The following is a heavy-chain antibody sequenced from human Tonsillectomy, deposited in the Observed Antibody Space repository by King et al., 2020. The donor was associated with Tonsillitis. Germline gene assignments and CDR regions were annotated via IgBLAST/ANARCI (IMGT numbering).Heavy chain of an antibody. CDR2: IRHSGST. CDR1: GGSFSGDY. Sequence: VQLQQGGAGLFKPSETLSLTCAGYGGSFSGDYWNWIRQPPGRGLAWIGEIRHSGSTNYNPSLKSGVTISVDTSKNQFSLKLSSVTAADTAVYYCARGFSLVSDDAFDIWGQGTMVTVSS. J-gene: IGHJ3*02. CDR3: ARGFSLVSDDAFDI. V-gene: IGHV4-34*01. D-gene: IGHD3-16*01.